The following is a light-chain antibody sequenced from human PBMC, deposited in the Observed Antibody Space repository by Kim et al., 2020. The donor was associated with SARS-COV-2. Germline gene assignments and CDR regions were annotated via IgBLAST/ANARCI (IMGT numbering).Light chain of an antibody. Sequence: ALGQTVRIKCQGDSLRSYYTTWFQQKPGQAPIVVVYGKNNRPSGIPARFSGSSSGNTASLTITGTQAGDEADYYCNSRDNNDNVLFGGGTQLTVL. V-gene: IGLV3-19*01. CDR2: GKN. CDR1: SLRSYY. J-gene: IGLJ2*01. CDR3: NSRDNNDNVL.